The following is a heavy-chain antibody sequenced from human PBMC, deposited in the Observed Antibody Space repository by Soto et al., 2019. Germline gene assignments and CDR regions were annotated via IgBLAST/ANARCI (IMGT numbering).Heavy chain of an antibody. CDR2: MNPNSGNT. V-gene: IGHV1-8*01. CDR1: GYTFTSYD. CDR3: ARVIISNGGYYYYYYMDV. D-gene: IGHD2-8*01. J-gene: IGHJ6*03. Sequence: ASVKVSCKASGYTFTSYDINWVRQATGQGLEWMGWMNPNSGNTGYAQKFQGRVTMTRNTSISTAYMELSSLRSEDTAVYYCARVIISNGGYYYYYYMDVSGKGTTVTVSS.